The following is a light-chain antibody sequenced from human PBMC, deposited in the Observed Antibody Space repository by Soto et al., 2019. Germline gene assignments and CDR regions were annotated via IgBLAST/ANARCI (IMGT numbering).Light chain of an antibody. J-gene: IGLJ1*01. Sequence: QSALAQPPSASGTPGQRVTISCSGSSSNIGINYVYWYLHIPGTAPTLLIYCNSQWPSGVPDRFSGSKSGTSASLAISGLRSEDEADYYCAVWDDSLSGYVFGAGTKGTVL. CDR1: SSNIGINY. V-gene: IGLV1-47*02. CDR2: CNS. CDR3: AVWDDSLSGYV.